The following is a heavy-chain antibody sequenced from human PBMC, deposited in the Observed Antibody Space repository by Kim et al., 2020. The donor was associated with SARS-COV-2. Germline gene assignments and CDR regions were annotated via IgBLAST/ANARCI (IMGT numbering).Heavy chain of an antibody. Sequence: SVKGRFTISRDNSKNTLYLQMNSLRAEDTAVYYCAATYYYDSSGYPGMDVWGQGTTVTVSS. D-gene: IGHD3-22*01. J-gene: IGHJ6*02. V-gene: IGHV3-30*03. CDR3: AATYYYDSSGYPGMDV.